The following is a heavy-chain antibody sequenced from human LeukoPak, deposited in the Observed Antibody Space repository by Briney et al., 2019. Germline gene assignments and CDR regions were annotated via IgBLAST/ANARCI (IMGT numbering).Heavy chain of an antibody. CDR2: IIPIFGTA. CDR1: GYTFTSYA. Sequence: GASVKVSCKASGYTFTSYAISWVRQAPGQGLEWMGGIIPIFGTANYAQKFQGRVTITADESTSTAYMELSSLRSEDTAVYYCAAPRGIAAAGYYFDYWGQGTLVTVSS. CDR3: AAPRGIAAAGYYFDY. D-gene: IGHD6-13*01. V-gene: IGHV1-69*13. J-gene: IGHJ4*02.